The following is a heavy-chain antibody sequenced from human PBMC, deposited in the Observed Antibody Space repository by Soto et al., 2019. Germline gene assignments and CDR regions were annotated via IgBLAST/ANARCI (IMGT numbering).Heavy chain of an antibody. Sequence: EVQVVESGGGLVQPGESLRLSCAASGFTFSSYRMHWVRQAPGKGLVWVSRINSDGSSTSYAGSVKGRFTISRDNAKNTLYLQMNSLRAEDTAVYYCVRTSLVVASATREDYWGQGTLVTVSS. J-gene: IGHJ4*02. CDR1: GFTFSSYR. D-gene: IGHD2-15*01. CDR3: VRTSLVVASATREDY. V-gene: IGHV3-74*01. CDR2: INSDGSST.